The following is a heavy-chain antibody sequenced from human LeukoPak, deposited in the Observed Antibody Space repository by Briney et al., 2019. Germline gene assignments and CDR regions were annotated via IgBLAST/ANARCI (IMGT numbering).Heavy chain of an antibody. J-gene: IGHJ3*02. V-gene: IGHV3-9*01. CDR3: AKVHSSGWQSDAFDI. CDR2: ISWNSGSI. Sequence: PGGSLRLSCAASGFTFDDYAMHWVRQAPGKGLEWVSGISWNSGSIGYADSVKGRFTISRDNAKNSLYLQMNSLRAEDTALYYCAKVHSSGWQSDAFDIWGQGTMVTVSS. CDR1: GFTFDDYA. D-gene: IGHD6-19*01.